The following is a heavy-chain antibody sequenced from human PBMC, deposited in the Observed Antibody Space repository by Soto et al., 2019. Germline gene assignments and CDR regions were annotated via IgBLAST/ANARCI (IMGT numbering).Heavy chain of an antibody. CDR1: GFSLTTSGVG. Sequence: QITLKESGPTLVRPTQTLTLTCTFSGFSLTTSGVGVGWIRQPPGKALEWLAVIYWDDDKRYSSSLKSRLTITKDTSKNQVVLTTTTMDTVDTATYYCAHHPYYGLGSYSFDYWGQGTLVTVSS. V-gene: IGHV2-5*02. CDR2: IYWDDDK. CDR3: AHHPYYGLGSYSFDY. J-gene: IGHJ4*02. D-gene: IGHD3-10*01.